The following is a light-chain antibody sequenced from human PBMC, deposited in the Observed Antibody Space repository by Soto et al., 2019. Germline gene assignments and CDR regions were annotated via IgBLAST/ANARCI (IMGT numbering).Light chain of an antibody. CDR2: QVT. CDR1: SSDVGNYNY. CDR3: TSFSTGSSYVI. J-gene: IGLJ2*01. Sequence: QSALTQPASVSGSPGQSITISCPGTSSDVGNYNYVSWYQETPGKSPRLIIYQVTNRPSGVSNRFSGSKSGNTASLTISGLQADDEANYYCTSFSTGSSYVIFGGGTKVTVL. V-gene: IGLV2-14*01.